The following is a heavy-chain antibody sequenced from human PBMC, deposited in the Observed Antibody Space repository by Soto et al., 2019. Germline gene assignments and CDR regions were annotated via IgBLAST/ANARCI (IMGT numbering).Heavy chain of an antibody. CDR2: INHSGST. V-gene: IGHV4-34*01. D-gene: IGHD2-21*01. CDR1: GGSFSGYY. Sequence: SETLSLTCAVYGGSFSGYYWSWIRQPPGKGLEWIGEINHSGSTNYNPSLKSRVTISVDTSKNQFSLKLSSVTAADTAVYYCARTTKDNVVLTYYFDYWGQGTLVTVSS. J-gene: IGHJ4*02. CDR3: ARTTKDNVVLTYYFDY.